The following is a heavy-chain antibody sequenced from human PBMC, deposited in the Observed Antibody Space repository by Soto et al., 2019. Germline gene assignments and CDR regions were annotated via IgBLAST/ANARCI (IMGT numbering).Heavy chain of an antibody. CDR2: IFHTGST. D-gene: IGHD3-22*01. Sequence: QVQLQESGPGLVKPSGTLSLTCAVSGGSISTSNWWTWVRQPPGMGLEWIGEIFHTGSTNYNPSLKSRVTMSLDKSKDQFSLSLTSVTAADTTMYYCATYPPDSSGYFLLYWGQGTLITVSS. CDR3: ATYPPDSSGYFLLY. CDR1: GGSISTSNW. J-gene: IGHJ4*02. V-gene: IGHV4-4*02.